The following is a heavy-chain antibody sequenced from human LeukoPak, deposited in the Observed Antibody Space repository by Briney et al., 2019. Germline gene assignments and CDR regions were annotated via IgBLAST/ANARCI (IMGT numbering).Heavy chain of an antibody. CDR2: IYYSGST. CDR3: ARVTTVTTSYFDY. CDR1: GGSISSSSYY. D-gene: IGHD4-17*01. J-gene: IGHJ4*02. Sequence: SETLSLTCTVSGGSISSSSYYWGWIRQPPGKGLEWIGSIYYSGSTYYNPSLKSRVTISVDTSKNQFSLKLSSVTAADTVVYYCARVTTVTTSYFDYWGQGTLVTVSS. V-gene: IGHV4-39*07.